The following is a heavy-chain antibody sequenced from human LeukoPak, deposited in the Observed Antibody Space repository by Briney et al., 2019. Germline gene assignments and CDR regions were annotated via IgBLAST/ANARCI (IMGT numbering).Heavy chain of an antibody. V-gene: IGHV4-59*01. D-gene: IGHD5-18*01. CDR1: GGSISSYY. J-gene: IGHJ4*02. CDR3: ARDGGYSYGPTPFDY. Sequence: PSGTLSLTCTVSGGSISSYYWSWIRQPPGKGLEWIGYIYYSGSTNYNPSLKSRVTISVDTSKNQFSLKLSSVTAADTAVYYCARDGGYSYGPTPFDYWGQGTLVTVSS. CDR2: IYYSGST.